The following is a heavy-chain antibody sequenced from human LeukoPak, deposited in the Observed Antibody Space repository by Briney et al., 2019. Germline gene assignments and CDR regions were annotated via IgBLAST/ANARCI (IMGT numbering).Heavy chain of an antibody. Sequence: GGSLRLSCAASGFTFSSYAMHWVRQAPGKGLEWVAVISYDGSNKYYADSVKGRFTISRDNSKNTLYLQMNSLRAEDTAVYYCAKELGSSSWYTFDYWGQGTLVTVSS. J-gene: IGHJ4*02. V-gene: IGHV3-30-3*01. CDR1: GFTFSSYA. D-gene: IGHD6-13*01. CDR3: AKELGSSSWYTFDY. CDR2: ISYDGSNK.